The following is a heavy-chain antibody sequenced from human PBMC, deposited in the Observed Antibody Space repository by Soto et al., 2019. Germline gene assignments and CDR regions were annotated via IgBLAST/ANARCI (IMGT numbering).Heavy chain of an antibody. CDR1: GYTFTSYD. CDR3: ARGPRQWLVYAFDI. V-gene: IGHV1-8*01. J-gene: IGHJ3*02. Sequence: ASVKVSCKASGYTFTSYDINWVRQATGQGLEWMGWMNPNSGNTGYAQKFQGRVTMTRNTSISTANMELSSLRSEDTAVYYCARGPRQWLVYAFDIWGQGTMVTVSS. CDR2: MNPNSGNT. D-gene: IGHD6-19*01.